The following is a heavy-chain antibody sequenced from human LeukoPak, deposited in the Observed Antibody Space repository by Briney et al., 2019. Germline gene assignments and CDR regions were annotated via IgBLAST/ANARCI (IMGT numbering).Heavy chain of an antibody. V-gene: IGHV3-7*01. CDR1: GFTFSSYW. J-gene: IGHJ4*02. CDR2: IKQDGSQK. Sequence: PGGSLRLSCAASGFTFSSYWMSWVRQAPGKGLEWVANIKQDGSQKFYVDSVKGRFTISRDNAKNSLFLQMNSLRVEDTAVYYCARGGAYRPDYWGQGTLVTVSS. D-gene: IGHD3-16*01. CDR3: ARGGAYRPDY.